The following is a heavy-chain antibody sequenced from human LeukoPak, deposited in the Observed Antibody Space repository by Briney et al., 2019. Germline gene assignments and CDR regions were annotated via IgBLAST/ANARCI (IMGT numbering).Heavy chain of an antibody. CDR3: ARDGGPGDYGDYVFVLGGDY. J-gene: IGHJ4*02. Sequence: SETLSLTCTVSGYSISNDYYWGWIRQPPGKGLEWIGSIYHSGSTYYNPSLKSRVTISVDTSKNQFSLKLSSVTAADTAVYYCARDGGPGDYGDYVFVLGGDYWGQGTLVTVSS. V-gene: IGHV4-38-2*02. D-gene: IGHD4-17*01. CDR1: GYSISNDYY. CDR2: IYHSGST.